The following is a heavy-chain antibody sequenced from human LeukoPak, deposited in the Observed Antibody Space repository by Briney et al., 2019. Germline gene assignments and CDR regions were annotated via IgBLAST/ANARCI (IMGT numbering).Heavy chain of an antibody. Sequence: SCKASGGTFSSYGMHWVRQAPGKGLEWVAVISYDGSNKYYADSVKGRFTISRDNSKNTLYLQMNSLRAEDTAVYYCAKDQRPVAGTGFDYWGQGTLVTVSS. V-gene: IGHV3-30*18. CDR2: ISYDGSNK. CDR3: AKDQRPVAGTGFDY. CDR1: GGTFSSYG. J-gene: IGHJ4*02. D-gene: IGHD6-19*01.